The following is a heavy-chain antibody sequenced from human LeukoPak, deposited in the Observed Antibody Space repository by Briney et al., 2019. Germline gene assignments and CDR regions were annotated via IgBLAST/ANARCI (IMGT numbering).Heavy chain of an antibody. Sequence: GASLRLSAAASGFTFSSYWMHWVRHAPGRGLVWVSRIHSDGSSTSYADSVEGRSTISRDNAKNTLYLQMNSLRAEDTAVYYCARVPYSSGWSRGPFDYWGQGTLVTVSP. J-gene: IGHJ4*02. V-gene: IGHV3-74*01. CDR3: ARVPYSSGWSRGPFDY. CDR1: GFTFSSYW. CDR2: IHSDGSST. D-gene: IGHD6-19*01.